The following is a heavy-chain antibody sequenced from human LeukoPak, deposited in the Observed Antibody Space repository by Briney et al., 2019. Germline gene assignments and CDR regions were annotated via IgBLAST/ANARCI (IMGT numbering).Heavy chain of an antibody. CDR3: ARGKEIVVVPAAMDPYHYYYYMDV. J-gene: IGHJ6*03. CDR1: GGTFSSYA. V-gene: IGHV1-69*05. CDR2: IIPIFGTA. Sequence: GASVKVSCKASGGTFSSYAISWVRQAPGQGLEWMGGIIPIFGTANYAQKFQGRVTITTDESTSTAYMELSSLRSEDTAVYYCARGKEIVVVPAAMDPYHYYYYMDVWGKGTTVTVSS. D-gene: IGHD2-2*01.